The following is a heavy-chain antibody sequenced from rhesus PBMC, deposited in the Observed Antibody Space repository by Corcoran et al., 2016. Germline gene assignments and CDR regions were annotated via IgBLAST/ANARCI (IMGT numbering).Heavy chain of an antibody. D-gene: IGHD6-25*01. J-gene: IGHJ4*01. CDR3: ARDRIAAAGGFDY. CDR1: GGSISSGYD. CDR2: IYGSSAST. Sequence: QVQLQESGPGVVKPSETLSLTCAVAGGSISSGYDWSGIRQPQGKGVWWIGEIYGSSASTNYNPSLNNPVTISTDTSKNQFSLKLSSVTAADTAVYYCARDRIAAAGGFDYWGQGVLVTVSS. V-gene: IGHV4-76*01.